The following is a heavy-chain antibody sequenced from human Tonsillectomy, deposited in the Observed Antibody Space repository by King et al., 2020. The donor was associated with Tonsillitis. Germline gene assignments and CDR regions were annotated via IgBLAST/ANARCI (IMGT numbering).Heavy chain of an antibody. J-gene: IGHJ6*01. Sequence: QLVQSGSEVKKPGSSVKVSCRASGGAFIKSAISWVRQAPGQGLEWMGGIIPIYRTTNYAQKFQGRVTITADESTSTAYMELSSLRSEDTAVYYCATPASGTLLSRDYYYAMDVWGQGTTVTVSS. CDR2: IIPIYRTT. D-gene: IGHD3-10*01. V-gene: IGHV1-69*12. CDR3: ATPASGTLLSRDYYYAMDV. CDR1: GGAFIKSA.